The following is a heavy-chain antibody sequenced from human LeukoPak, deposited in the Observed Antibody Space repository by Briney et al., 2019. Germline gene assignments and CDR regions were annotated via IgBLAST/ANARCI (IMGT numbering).Heavy chain of an antibody. J-gene: IGHJ4*02. Sequence: GGSLRLSCAASGFAFSTHWMKWVRQAPGKGLEWVASIKDDGSANYYVDSVKGRFTISRDNAKNSLYLRMNSLRVEDTAVYYCARQKSGVAVAGPGDHWGQGTLVTVSS. V-gene: IGHV3-7*01. D-gene: IGHD6-19*01. CDR1: GFAFSTHW. CDR3: ARQKSGVAVAGPGDH. CDR2: IKDDGSAN.